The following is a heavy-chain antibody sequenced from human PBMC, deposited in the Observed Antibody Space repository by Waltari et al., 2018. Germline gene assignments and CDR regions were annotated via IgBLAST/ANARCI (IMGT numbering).Heavy chain of an antibody. Sequence: QVQLVQSGAEVKKPGASVKVSCQASGYTFTGYYMHWARQAPGQGLEWMGRINPNGGGTNYAQKFQGRVTMTRDTSISTAYMELSRLRSDDTAVYYCASGAKGGTETAHYWGQGTLVTVSS. CDR2: INPNGGGT. J-gene: IGHJ4*02. CDR3: ASGAKGGTETAHY. CDR1: GYTFTGYY. D-gene: IGHD1-1*01. V-gene: IGHV1-2*06.